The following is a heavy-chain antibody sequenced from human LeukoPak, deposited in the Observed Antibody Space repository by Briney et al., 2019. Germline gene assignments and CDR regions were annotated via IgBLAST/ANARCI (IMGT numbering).Heavy chain of an antibody. CDR2: MSPASGNT. CDR1: GYTFTSYD. J-gene: IGHJ4*02. D-gene: IGHD6-6*01. V-gene: IGHV1-8*01. Sequence: ASVKVSCKASGYTFTSYDLNWVRRATGQGLEWMGWMSPASGNTGYAQEFQGRVTMTRDTSVSTAYMELNSLRSEDTAVYYCATYSSSSDWMLDYWGQGTLVTVSS. CDR3: ATYSSSSDWMLDY.